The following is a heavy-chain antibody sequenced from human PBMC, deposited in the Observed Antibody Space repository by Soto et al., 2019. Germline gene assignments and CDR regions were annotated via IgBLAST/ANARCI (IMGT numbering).Heavy chain of an antibody. J-gene: IGHJ4*02. CDR3: ARGRFLGRNIAARPDFDY. D-gene: IGHD6-6*01. CDR1: GFTFSSYS. Sequence: GGSLRLSCAASGFTFSSYSMNWVRQAPGKGLEWASYISSSSSTIYYADSVKGRFTISRDNAKNSLYLQMNSLRAEDTAVYYCARGRFLGRNIAARPDFDYWGQGTLVTVSS. V-gene: IGHV3-48*01. CDR2: ISSSSSTI.